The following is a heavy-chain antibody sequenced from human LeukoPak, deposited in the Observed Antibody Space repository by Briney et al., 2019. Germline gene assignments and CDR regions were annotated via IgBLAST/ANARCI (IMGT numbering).Heavy chain of an antibody. J-gene: IGHJ4*02. D-gene: IGHD3-10*01. Sequence: GGSLRLSCAASGFTFSSYAMSRVREAPGKGLEWVSAISGSGGSTYYADSVKGRFTISRDNSKNTMYLQMNSLRAEDTAVYYCAKLWFGELLPLFDYWGQGTLVTVSS. CDR2: ISGSGGST. V-gene: IGHV3-23*01. CDR1: GFTFSSYA. CDR3: AKLWFGELLPLFDY.